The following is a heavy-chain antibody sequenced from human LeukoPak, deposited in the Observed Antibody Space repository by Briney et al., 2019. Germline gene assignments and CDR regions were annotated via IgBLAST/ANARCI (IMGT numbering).Heavy chain of an antibody. J-gene: IGHJ6*03. CDR3: ARVGLGYYVDV. CDR2: ISSSSSYI. D-gene: IGHD3-16*01. V-gene: IGHV3-21*01. CDR1: GFTFSSYS. Sequence: PGGSLRLSCAASGFTFSSYSMNWVRQAPGKGLEWVSSISSSSSYIYYADSVKGRFTISRDNAKNSLYLQMNSLRAEDAAVYYCARVGLGYYVDVWGKGTTVTISS.